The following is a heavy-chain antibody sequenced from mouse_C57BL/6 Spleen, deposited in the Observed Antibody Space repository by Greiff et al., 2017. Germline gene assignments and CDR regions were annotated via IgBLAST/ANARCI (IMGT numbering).Heavy chain of an antibody. Sequence: VQRVESGAELVKPGASVKLSCKASGYTFTEYTIHWVKQRSGQGLEWIGWFYPGSGSIKYNEKFKDKATLTADKSSSTVNIEHSSLTADDSAVYFCARHEFGFSYYFDYWGQGTTLTVSS. V-gene: IGHV1-62-2*01. CDR3: ARHEFGFSYYFDY. CDR1: GYTFTEYT. CDR2: FYPGSGSI. J-gene: IGHJ2*01.